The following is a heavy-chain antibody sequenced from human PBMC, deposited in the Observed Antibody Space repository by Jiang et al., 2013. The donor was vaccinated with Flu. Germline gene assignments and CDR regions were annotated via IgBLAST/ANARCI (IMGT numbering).Heavy chain of an antibody. Sequence: VQLVESGGGLVQPGGSLRLSCAVSGFTFSSYSMNWVRQAPGKGLEWLSYIHGISGAKSYADSVKGRFTIARDSAKNSLYLQMNSLRDEDTAVYYCVRDDDLIELTPSLVHGDFWGQGTLVTVSS. CDR2: IHGISGAK. J-gene: IGHJ4*02. D-gene: IGHD3-16*01. V-gene: IGHV3-48*02. CDR3: VRDDDLIELTPSLVHGDF. CDR1: GFTFSSYS.